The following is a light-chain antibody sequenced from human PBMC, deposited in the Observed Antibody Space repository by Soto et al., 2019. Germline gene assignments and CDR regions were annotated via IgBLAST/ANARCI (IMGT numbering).Light chain of an antibody. V-gene: IGKV1-8*01. CDR2: AAS. J-gene: IGKJ3*01. Sequence: IRMTQSPASFSASTGDRVTITCRASQGISSYLAWYQQKPGKAPKLLIYAASTLQSGVPSRFSGSGSGTDFTLTISCLQSEDFATYYCQQYYSYPPVFGPGTKVDIK. CDR3: QQYYSYPPV. CDR1: QGISSY.